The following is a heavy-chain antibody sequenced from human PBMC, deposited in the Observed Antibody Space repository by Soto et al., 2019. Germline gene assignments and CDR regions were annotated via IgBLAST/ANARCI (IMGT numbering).Heavy chain of an antibody. Sequence: ASVKVSCKASGYTFTSYDINWVRQATGQGLEWMGWMNPNSGNTGYAQKFQGRVTMTRNTSISTAYMELSSLRSEDTAVYYCARTLFGVVITNFDYWGQGTLVTVSS. CDR3: ARTLFGVVITNFDY. V-gene: IGHV1-8*01. CDR1: GYTFTSYD. J-gene: IGHJ4*02. D-gene: IGHD3-3*01. CDR2: MNPNSGNT.